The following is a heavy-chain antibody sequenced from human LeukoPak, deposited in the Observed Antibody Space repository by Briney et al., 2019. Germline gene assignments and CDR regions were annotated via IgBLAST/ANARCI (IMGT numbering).Heavy chain of an antibody. Sequence: ASVKVSCKASGYTFTGYHVHWVRQAPGQGLEWMGWIDPNGGDSDSAQNFKGRVTMTRDTSISTVYMELRGLRSDDTAMYFCARLRLGVGNDYWGQGALVTVSS. CDR3: ARLRLGVGNDY. J-gene: IGHJ4*02. CDR2: IDPNGGDS. D-gene: IGHD2-2*01. CDR1: GYTFTGYH. V-gene: IGHV1-2*02.